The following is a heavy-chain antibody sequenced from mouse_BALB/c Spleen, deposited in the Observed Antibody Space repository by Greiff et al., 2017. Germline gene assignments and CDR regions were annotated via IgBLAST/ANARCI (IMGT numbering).Heavy chain of an antibody. CDR1: GYSFTGYF. J-gene: IGHJ3*01. Sequence: EVKLQESGPELVKPGASVKISCKASGYSFTGYFMNWVMQSHGKSLEWIGRINPYNGDTFYNQKFKGKATLTVDKSSSTAHMELRSLASEDSAVYYCARRDYYGSSFAYWGQGTLVTVSA. V-gene: IGHV1-20*02. CDR2: INPYNGDT. D-gene: IGHD1-1*01. CDR3: ARRDYYGSSFAY.